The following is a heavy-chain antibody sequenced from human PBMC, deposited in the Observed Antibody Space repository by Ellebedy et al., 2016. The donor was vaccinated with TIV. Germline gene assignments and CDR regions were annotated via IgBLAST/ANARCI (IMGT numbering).Heavy chain of an antibody. Sequence: NFQGRVTITRETSASTAYMELSSLRSEDTAVYYCARGEYSSSWYGGTLDYWGQGTLVTVSS. J-gene: IGHJ4*02. CDR3: ARGEYSSSWYGGTLDY. V-gene: IGHV1-3*01. D-gene: IGHD6-13*01.